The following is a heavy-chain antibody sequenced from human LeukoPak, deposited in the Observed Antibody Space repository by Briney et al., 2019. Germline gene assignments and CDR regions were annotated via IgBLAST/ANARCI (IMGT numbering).Heavy chain of an antibody. CDR3: ARDWSYSFDY. CDR2: ISSSTI. Sequence: PGGSLRLSCAASGFTSGTYSMNWVRQAPGKGLEWVSYISSSTISYADSVKGRFTISRDNAKTSLYLQMNSLRAEDTAMYYCARDWSYSFDYWGQGTLVTVSS. V-gene: IGHV3-48*01. CDR1: GFTSGTYS. D-gene: IGHD3-10*01. J-gene: IGHJ4*02.